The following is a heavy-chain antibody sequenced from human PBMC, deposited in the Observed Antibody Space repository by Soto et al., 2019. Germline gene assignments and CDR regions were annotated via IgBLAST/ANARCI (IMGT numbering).Heavy chain of an antibody. V-gene: IGHV4-59*01. D-gene: IGHD2-2*01. Sequence: EPLSLTCTDSGGSISSYDWSWIRQPPGKGLELIGFFYYGGSTNYNPSLKSRVTISLDTSKNQFSLKLSSVTAADTAVYYCARMKWSSTNCLIRNAFDIWGQGTMVTVSS. CDR1: GGSISSYD. J-gene: IGHJ3*02. CDR3: ARMKWSSTNCLIRNAFDI. CDR2: FYYGGST.